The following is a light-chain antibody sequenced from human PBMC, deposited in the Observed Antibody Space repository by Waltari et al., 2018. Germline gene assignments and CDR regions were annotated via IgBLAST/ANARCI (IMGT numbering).Light chain of an antibody. Sequence: DIQMTQSPSTLSASVGDRVTITCRASQSISSWLAWYQQKPGKAPKLLIYKASSLESGVPSRFSGSGSGTEFTLTISSLQSDDLATYYCQQYTSYWTFGQGTKVEIK. V-gene: IGKV1-5*03. CDR1: QSISSW. J-gene: IGKJ1*01. CDR2: KAS. CDR3: QQYTSYWT.